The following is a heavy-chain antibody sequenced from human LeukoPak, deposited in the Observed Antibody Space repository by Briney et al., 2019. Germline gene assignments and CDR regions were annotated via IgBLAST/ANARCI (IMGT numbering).Heavy chain of an antibody. CDR2: IYWNDDK. D-gene: IGHD4-17*01. CDR3: AHIGTHDYGVYDYFDY. V-gene: IGHV2-5*01. J-gene: IGHJ4*02. Sequence: ASGPTLVNPTQTLTLTCTFSGFSLSTSGVGVGWIRQPPGKALEWLALIYWNDDKRYSPSLKSRLTITKDTSKNQVVLTMTNMDPVDTATYYCAHIGTHDYGVYDYFDYWGQGTLVTVSS. CDR1: GFSLSTSGVG.